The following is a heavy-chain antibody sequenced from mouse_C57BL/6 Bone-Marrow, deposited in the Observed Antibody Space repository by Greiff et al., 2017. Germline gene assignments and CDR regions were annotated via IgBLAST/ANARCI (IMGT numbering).Heavy chain of an antibody. J-gene: IGHJ1*03. V-gene: IGHV1-58*01. CDR2: IYSGNGYT. Sequence: EVHLVESGAELVRPGSSVKMSCKTSGYTFTSYGINWVKQRPGKGLEWIGYIYSGNGYTEYNEKFKGKATLTADTASSTAYMQLSSLTSEDSAIYFCARRDDYDWYWYFDVWGRGTTVTVSS. CDR3: ARRDDYDWYWYFDV. CDR1: GYTFTSYG. D-gene: IGHD2-4*01.